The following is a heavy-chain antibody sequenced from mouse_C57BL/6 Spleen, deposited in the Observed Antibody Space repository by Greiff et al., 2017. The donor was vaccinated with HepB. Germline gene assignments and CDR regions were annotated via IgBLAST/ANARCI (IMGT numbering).Heavy chain of an antibody. Sequence: QLQQSGPELVKPGASVKISCKASGYAFSSSWMNWVKQRPGKGLEWIGRIYPGDGDTNYNGKFKGKATLTADKSSSTAYMQLSSLTSEDSAVYFCAYSSAHYFDYWGQGTTLTVSS. CDR3: AYSSAHYFDY. D-gene: IGHD3-2*02. CDR2: IYPGDGDT. V-gene: IGHV1-82*01. J-gene: IGHJ2*01. CDR1: GYAFSSSW.